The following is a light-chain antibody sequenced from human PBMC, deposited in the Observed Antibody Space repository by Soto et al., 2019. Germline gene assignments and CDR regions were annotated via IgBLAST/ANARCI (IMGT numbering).Light chain of an antibody. CDR2: AAA. CDR1: QDIGYS. V-gene: IGKV1-16*02. CDR3: QQEYSDPRT. J-gene: IGKJ1*01. Sequence: DIQMTQSPSSLSASVGARVTITCRASQDIGYSLGWFQQRPGEAPKSLIYAAATLQSGVPSKFSGSGSGSHFTPTNSSQQPEDCGTYYYQQEYSDPRTFGQGTKVEIK.